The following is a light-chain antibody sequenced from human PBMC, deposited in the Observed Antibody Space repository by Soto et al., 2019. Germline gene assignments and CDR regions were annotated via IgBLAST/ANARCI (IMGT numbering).Light chain of an antibody. V-gene: IGKV3-15*01. CDR1: QSVSSN. J-gene: IGKJ2*01. CDR2: GAS. CDR3: QQYNDWPMHT. Sequence: EKVMTQSPATLSVSPGERATLSCRASQSVSSNLAWYQQKPGQAPRLLIYGASTRATGVPARFSGSGSGTEFTLTISSLQSEDFAVYYCQQYNDWPMHTFGQWTKLEI.